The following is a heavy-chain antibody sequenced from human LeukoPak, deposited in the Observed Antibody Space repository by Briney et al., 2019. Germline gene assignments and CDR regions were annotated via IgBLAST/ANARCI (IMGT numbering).Heavy chain of an antibody. J-gene: IGHJ4*02. CDR2: INAGNGNT. D-gene: IGHD6-19*01. CDR3: ARGHSSGWNDY. Sequence: ASVKVSCKASGYTFTGYYMHWVRQAPGQRLEWMGWINAGNGNTKYSQKFQGRVTITRDTSASTAYMELSSLRSEDTAVYYCARGHSSGWNDYWGQGTLVTVSS. CDR1: GYTFTGYY. V-gene: IGHV1-3*01.